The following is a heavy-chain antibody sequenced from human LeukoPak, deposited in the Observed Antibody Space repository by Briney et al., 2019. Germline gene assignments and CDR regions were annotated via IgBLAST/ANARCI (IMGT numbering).Heavy chain of an antibody. CDR3: ARVSEDYSSGWYEEYFQY. D-gene: IGHD6-19*01. CDR2: ISYDGSNK. CDR1: GFTFSSYG. V-gene: IGHV3-30*03. Sequence: GGSLRLSCVVSGFTFSSYGMHWVRQAPGKGLEWVAVISYDGSNKYYADSVKGRFTISRDNSKNTLNLQMTSLRAEDTAVYYCARVSEDYSSGWYEEYFQYWGQGTLVIVSS. J-gene: IGHJ1*01.